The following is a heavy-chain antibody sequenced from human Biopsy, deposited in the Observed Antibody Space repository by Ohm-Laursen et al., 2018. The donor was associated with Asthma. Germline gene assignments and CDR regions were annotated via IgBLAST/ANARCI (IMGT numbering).Heavy chain of an antibody. CDR2: IKHDGTEK. CDR3: ARTFHFWSPYPAEHYHL. J-gene: IGHJ2*01. V-gene: IGHV3-7*01. CDR1: GFTFGDYW. D-gene: IGHD3-3*02. Sequence: SLRLSRAAPGFTFGDYWMSWVRQVPGKGLEWVANIKHDGTEKNHVDSLKGRFTISRDNAKNSLYLQMNSLRAEDTAVYYCARTFHFWSPYPAEHYHLWGHGTLVTVPS.